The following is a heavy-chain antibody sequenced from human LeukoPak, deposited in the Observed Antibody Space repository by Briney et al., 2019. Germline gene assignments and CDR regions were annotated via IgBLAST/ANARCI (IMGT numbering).Heavy chain of an antibody. J-gene: IGHJ5*02. CDR1: GGSFSGYY. V-gene: IGHV4-34*01. CDR3: ARPPRGSRDRRWFDP. Sequence: SETLPLTCAVYGGSFSGYYWSWIRQPPGKGLEWIGEINHSGSTNYNPSLKSRVTISVDTSKNQFSLKLSSVTAADTAVYYCARPPRGSRDRRWFDPWGQGTLVTVSS. CDR2: INHSGST. D-gene: IGHD3-10*01.